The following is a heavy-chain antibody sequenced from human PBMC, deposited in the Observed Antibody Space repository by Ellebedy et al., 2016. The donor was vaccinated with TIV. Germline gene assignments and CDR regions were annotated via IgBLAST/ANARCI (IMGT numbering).Heavy chain of an antibody. Sequence: GSLRLXCTVSGYSISSGYYWGWIRQPPGKGLEWIGSIYHSGSTYYNPSLKSRVTISVDTSKNQFSLKLSSVTAADTAVYYCARDRGAAYCGGDCYPGWFDPWGQGTLVTVSS. CDR2: IYHSGST. V-gene: IGHV4-38-2*02. CDR3: ARDRGAAYCGGDCYPGWFDP. J-gene: IGHJ5*02. D-gene: IGHD2-21*02. CDR1: GYSISSGYY.